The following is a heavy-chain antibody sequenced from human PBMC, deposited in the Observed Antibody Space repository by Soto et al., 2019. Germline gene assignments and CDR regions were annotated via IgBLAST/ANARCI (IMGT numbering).Heavy chain of an antibody. Sequence: PGGSLRLSCAASGFTFSSYGMHWVRQAPGKGLEWVAVISYDGSNKYYADSVKGRFTISRDNSKNTLYLQMNSLRAEDTAVCYCAKDHDAAAGIDYWGQGTLVTVSS. D-gene: IGHD6-13*01. J-gene: IGHJ4*02. CDR3: AKDHDAAAGIDY. CDR1: GFTFSSYG. CDR2: ISYDGSNK. V-gene: IGHV3-30*18.